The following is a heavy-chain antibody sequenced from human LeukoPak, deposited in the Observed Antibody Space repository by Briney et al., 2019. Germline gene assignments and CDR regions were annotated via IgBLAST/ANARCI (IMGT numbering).Heavy chain of an antibody. Sequence: GGSLKLSCAASGFDFSGFYMHWVRQASGRGLEWVGLIRSKPSSYTTVYAASVKGRFTISRDDSKNTAYLQMNSLKAEDTAVYYCIRQECSGGSCSYVDYWGQGALVTVSS. CDR3: IRQECSGGSCSYVDY. CDR2: IRSKPSSYTT. D-gene: IGHD2-15*01. V-gene: IGHV3-73*01. CDR1: GFDFSGFY. J-gene: IGHJ4*02.